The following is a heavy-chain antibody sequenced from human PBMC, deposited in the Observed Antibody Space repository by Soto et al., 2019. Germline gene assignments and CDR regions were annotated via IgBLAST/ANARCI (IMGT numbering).Heavy chain of an antibody. D-gene: IGHD6-19*01. CDR3: ARGYSSGPDY. CDR2: INSDGSTI. CDR1: GFTFSNHW. J-gene: IGHJ4*02. V-gene: IGHV3-74*01. Sequence: EVQLVESGGGLVQPGGSLRLSCAASGFTFSNHWMHWVRQAPGKGLVWVSRINSDGSTITYADSVKGRFTISRDNAKNTLYLQLNSLRAEDTALYYCARGYSSGPDYWGQGTLVTVSS.